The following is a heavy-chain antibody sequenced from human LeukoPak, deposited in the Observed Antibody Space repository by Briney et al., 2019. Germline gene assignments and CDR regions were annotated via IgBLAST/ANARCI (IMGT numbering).Heavy chain of an antibody. D-gene: IGHD3-9*01. CDR2: ISSSSSTI. J-gene: IGHJ5*02. Sequence: GGSLRLSCAASGFTFSSYSMNWVRQAPGKGLEWVSYISSSSSTIYYADSVKGRFTISRDNAKNSLYLQMNSLRAEDTAVYYCARALRYFDWLSTSPEYNWFDPWGQGTLVTVPS. CDR1: GFTFSSYS. CDR3: ARALRYFDWLSTSPEYNWFDP. V-gene: IGHV3-48*01.